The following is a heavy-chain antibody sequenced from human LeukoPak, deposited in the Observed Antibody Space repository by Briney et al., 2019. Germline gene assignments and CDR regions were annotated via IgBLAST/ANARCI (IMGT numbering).Heavy chain of an antibody. J-gene: IGHJ6*03. CDR2: IRYDGSNK. D-gene: IGHD6-13*01. CDR1: GFILTSYG. CDR3: AQAAARRWYYYYYMDV. V-gene: IGHV3-30*02. Sequence: GGSLRLSCAASGFILTSYGTHWVRQAPGKGLEWVAFIRYDGSNKYYADSVKGRFTISRDNSKNTLYLQMNSLRAEDTAVYYCAQAAARRWYYYYYMDVWGKGTTVTVSS.